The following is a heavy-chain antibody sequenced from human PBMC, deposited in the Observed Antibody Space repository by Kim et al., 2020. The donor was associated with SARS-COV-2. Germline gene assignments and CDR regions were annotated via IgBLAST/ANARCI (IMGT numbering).Heavy chain of an antibody. CDR1: GFTFSSNW. CDR2: ILGDGSST. Sequence: WGSLRLSCEASGFTFSSNWMHWVRQAPGTGLLWVSHILGDGSSTRYVDSVKGRFTISRDNAKNTVYLPMNSLRDEDTAVYYCARKAGDMIAAFDIWVQGT. CDR3: ARKAGDMIAAFDI. J-gene: IGHJ3*02. V-gene: IGHV3-74*01. D-gene: IGHD2-15*01.